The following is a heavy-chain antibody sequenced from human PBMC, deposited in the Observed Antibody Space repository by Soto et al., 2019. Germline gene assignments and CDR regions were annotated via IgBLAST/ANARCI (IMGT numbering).Heavy chain of an antibody. CDR2: ISGSGGST. J-gene: IGHJ2*01. D-gene: IGHD4-4*01. CDR1: GFTFSSYA. V-gene: IGHV3-23*01. Sequence: EVQLLESGGGLVQPGGSLRLSCAASGFTFSSYAMYWVRQAPGKGLEWVSVISGSGGSTYYADSVKGRFTISRDNSKSTLYLQMNSLRAEDTAVCYCAKDESRRNRRYFDLWGRGTLVTVSS. CDR3: AKDESRRNRRYFDL.